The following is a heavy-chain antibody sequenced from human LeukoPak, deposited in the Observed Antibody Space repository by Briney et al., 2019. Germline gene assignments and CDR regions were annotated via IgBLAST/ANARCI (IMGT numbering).Heavy chain of an antibody. CDR3: ARDPFYYDAAGSDDY. D-gene: IGHD3-22*01. CDR2: ISSGGTYI. J-gene: IGHJ4*02. Sequence: GGSLRLSCAASEFTFNSYSFNWIRQPPGGGLEWVSSISSGGTYIYYSDSVKGRFPVSRDNAKNSLFLQMNNLRAEDTAVYYCARDPFYYDAAGSDDYWGQGTLVTVSS. CDR1: EFTFNSYS. V-gene: IGHV3-21*01.